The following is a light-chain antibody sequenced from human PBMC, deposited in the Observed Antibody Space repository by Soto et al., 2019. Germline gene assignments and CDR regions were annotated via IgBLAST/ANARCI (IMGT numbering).Light chain of an antibody. V-gene: IGLV2-23*01. J-gene: IGLJ2*01. CDR1: SNTFGNYNL. Sequence: QSVLTQPASVSGSPGQSITISCTGTSNTFGNYNLVSWYQQQSGKAPKLMIYEGSKRPSGVSNRFSGSKSGNTASLTISGLQAEDEADYYCCSYVGISSYVVFGGGTKLTVL. CDR2: EGS. CDR3: CSYVGISSYVV.